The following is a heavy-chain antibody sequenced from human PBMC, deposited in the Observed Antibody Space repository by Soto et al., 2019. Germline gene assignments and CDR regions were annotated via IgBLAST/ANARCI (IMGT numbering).Heavy chain of an antibody. CDR1: GFTFDDYA. J-gene: IGHJ6*02. CDR2: ISWNSGSI. CDR3: AKSITMIVEDGMDV. D-gene: IGHD3-22*01. V-gene: IGHV3-9*01. Sequence: PGGSLRLSCAASGFTFDDYAMHWVRQAPGKGLEWVSGISWNSGSIGYADSVKGRFTISRDNAKNSLYLQMNSLRAEDTALYYCAKSITMIVEDGMDVWGQGTTVTVSS.